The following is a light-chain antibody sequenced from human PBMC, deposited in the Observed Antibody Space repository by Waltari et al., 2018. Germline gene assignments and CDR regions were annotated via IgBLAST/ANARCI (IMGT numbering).Light chain of an antibody. CDR2: AAS. J-gene: IGKJ2*01. V-gene: IGKV3-11*01. CDR1: QNVNSF. Sequence: EMVLTQSPRTLSFSPGDRATSPCRASQNVNSFLAWYQQKRGQAPRLLIYAASKRATGIPDRISGSGSGTDFTLTISSLEPEDFAIYYCQQRGNLPETFGRGTRVEMK. CDR3: QQRGNLPET.